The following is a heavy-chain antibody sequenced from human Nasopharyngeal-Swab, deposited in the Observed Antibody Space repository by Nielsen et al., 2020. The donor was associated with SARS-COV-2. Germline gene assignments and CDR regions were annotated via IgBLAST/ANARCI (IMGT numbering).Heavy chain of an antibody. CDR1: GGSFSGYY. J-gene: IGHJ4*02. CDR2: INHSGST. D-gene: IGHD3-3*01. CDR3: ARGLRGYDFWSGYYHGSFDY. V-gene: IGHV4-34*01. Sequence: GSLRLSCAVYGGSFSGYYWSWIRQPPGKGLEWIGEINHSGSTNYNPSLKSRVTISVDTSKNQFSLKLSSVTAADTAVYYCARGLRGYDFWSGYYHGSFDYWGQGTLVTVSS.